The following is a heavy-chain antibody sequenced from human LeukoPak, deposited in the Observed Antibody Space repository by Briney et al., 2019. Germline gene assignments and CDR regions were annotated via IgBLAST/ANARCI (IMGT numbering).Heavy chain of an antibody. CDR1: GGSISSYY. CDR2: IYYSGST. V-gene: IGHV4-59*01. J-gene: IGHJ3*02. CDR3: ARDSYYYDSSGYYYSDAFDI. Sequence: SETLSLTCSVSGGSISSYYWSWIRQPPGKGLEWIGFIYYSGSTNYNLSLKSRVTVSVDTSKNQFSLRLSSVTAADTAVYYCARDSYYYDSSGYYYSDAFDIWGQGTMVTVSS. D-gene: IGHD3-22*01.